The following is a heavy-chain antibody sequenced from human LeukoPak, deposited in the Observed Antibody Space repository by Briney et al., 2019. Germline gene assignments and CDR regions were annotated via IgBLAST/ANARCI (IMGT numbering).Heavy chain of an antibody. CDR2: LSGTGGNT. D-gene: IGHD2-21*02. CDR1: AFTFSSYA. CDR3: AKAWALTYLGGVDS. J-gene: IGHJ4*02. V-gene: IGHV3-23*01. Sequence: PGGSLRLSCAASAFTFSSYAMAWVRQAPGKGLEWVSTLSGTGGNTYYADPVRGRFTISRDNSKNTLYLQMNSLRAEDTAVYYCAKAWALTYLGGVDSWGQGTLVTVSS.